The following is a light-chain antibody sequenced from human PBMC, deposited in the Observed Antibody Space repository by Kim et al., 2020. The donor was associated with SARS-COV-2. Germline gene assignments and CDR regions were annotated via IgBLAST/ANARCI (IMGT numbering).Light chain of an antibody. CDR2: TNN. CDR1: SSNIGSNT. CDR3: AAWDDSLNGVV. Sequence: ELTQPPSASGTPGQRVTISCSGSSSNIGSNTVNWYQQFPGTAPKLLIYTNNQRPSGVPARFSASKSGTSASLAISGLQSEDEADFYCAAWDDSLNGVVFGGGTKLTVL. V-gene: IGLV1-44*01. J-gene: IGLJ2*01.